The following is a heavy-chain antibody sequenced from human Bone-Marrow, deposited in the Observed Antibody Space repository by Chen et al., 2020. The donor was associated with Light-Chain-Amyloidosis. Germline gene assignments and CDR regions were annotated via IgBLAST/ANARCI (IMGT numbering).Heavy chain of an antibody. CDR3: SRSGAVAGIFDS. D-gene: IGHD6-19*01. CDR1: GYTFTSYY. V-gene: IGHV1-46*01. J-gene: IGHJ4*02. Sequence: QVQLVQSGAEVKKPGASVKVSCKASGYTFTSYYMHWVRQAPGQGLEWMGIINPSGGSTSYAQKFQGRVTIIADGSTKTVYMDLSSLKSDDTAVYYCSRSGAVAGIFDSWGQGTLVTVSS. CDR2: INPSGGST.